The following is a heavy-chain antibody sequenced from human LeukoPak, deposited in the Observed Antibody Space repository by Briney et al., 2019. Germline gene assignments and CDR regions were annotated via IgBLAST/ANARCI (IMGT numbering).Heavy chain of an antibody. D-gene: IGHD5-24*01. V-gene: IGHV3-53*01. CDR3: ARGPPNYDY. Sequence: GGSLRLSCAGAGFTVSSNYMSWVRRAPGKGLEWVSVIYSGGSTYYADSVKGRFTISRDNSKNTLFLQMNSLRAEDTAVYYCARGPPNYDYWGQGTLVTVSS. CDR2: IYSGGST. J-gene: IGHJ4*02. CDR1: GFTVSSNY.